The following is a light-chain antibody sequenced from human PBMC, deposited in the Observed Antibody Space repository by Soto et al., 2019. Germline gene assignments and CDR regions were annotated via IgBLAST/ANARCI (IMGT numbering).Light chain of an antibody. J-gene: IGKJ1*01. CDR3: QQYDDLPRT. CDR1: QDISNR. Sequence: DIQMTQSPSSLSASVGDRVTITCQASQDISNRLNWYQHKPGKAPKGLIYDASNLEAGVSSRFSGSASGTDFTFPISRLQPEDIATYYCQQYDDLPRTFGQGTKVQIK. CDR2: DAS. V-gene: IGKV1-33*01.